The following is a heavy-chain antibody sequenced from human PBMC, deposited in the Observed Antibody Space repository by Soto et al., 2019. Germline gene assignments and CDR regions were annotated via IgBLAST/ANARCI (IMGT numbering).Heavy chain of an antibody. V-gene: IGHV1-46*01. J-gene: IGHJ6*02. D-gene: IGHD1-26*01. CDR1: GYSLTTFF. Sequence: ASVKVSCKVSGYSLTTFFMHWVRQATVQGLEWMRVINPGYPAGRSTTYAQKFQGRVTMTTDTSTSTVYMELSRLRSDDTAVYYCAREAIVPRATTGMDVWGQATTVTVSS. CDR2: INPGYPAGRST. CDR3: AREAIVPRATTGMDV.